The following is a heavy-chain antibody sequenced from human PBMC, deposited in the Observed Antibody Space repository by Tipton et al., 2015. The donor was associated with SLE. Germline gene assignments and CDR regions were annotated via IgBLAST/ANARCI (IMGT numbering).Heavy chain of an antibody. D-gene: IGHD2-8*02. CDR2: IRSKPYGGTT. Sequence: SLRLSCTASAFTFGDYAMSWVRQAPGKGLEWVGFIRSKPYGGTTEYAASVQGRFTISTDDSKTIAFLQMNSLKTEDTAVYYCTRVLGYCTGGVCCTGDYWGQGTLVTVSS. V-gene: IGHV3-49*04. CDR3: TRVLGYCTGGVCCTGDY. CDR1: AFTFGDYA. J-gene: IGHJ4*02.